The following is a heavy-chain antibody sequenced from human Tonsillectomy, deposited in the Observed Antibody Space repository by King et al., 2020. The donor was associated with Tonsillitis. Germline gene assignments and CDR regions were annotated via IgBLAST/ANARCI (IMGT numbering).Heavy chain of an antibody. J-gene: IGHJ4*02. CDR3: ASSAAGLNSFDY. CDR2: IYYSRST. Sequence: QLQESGPGLVKPSETLSLTCTVSGGSISSSSYYWGWIRQPPGKGLEWIGGIYYSRSTYYNPSLKSRVTISVDTSKNQFSLKLSSVTAADTAVYYCASSAAGLNSFDYWGQGTLVTVSS. D-gene: IGHD6-13*01. CDR1: GGSISSSSYY. V-gene: IGHV4-39*01.